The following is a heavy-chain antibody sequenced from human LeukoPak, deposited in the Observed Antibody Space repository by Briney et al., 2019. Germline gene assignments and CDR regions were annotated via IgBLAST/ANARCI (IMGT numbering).Heavy chain of an antibody. D-gene: IGHD6-19*01. V-gene: IGHV4-39*01. J-gene: IGHJ5*02. CDR1: GASVSGNSYY. CDR2: IYYSGST. Sequence: SETLSLTCTVSGASVSGNSYYWGWIRQPPGKGLEWIGNIYYSGSTPYNPSLKSRVTMPVDTSKTHFSLRPTSVTAADTAVYYCARAWGSGWYTWFDPGGQGTLVTVSS. CDR3: ARAWGSGWYTWFDP.